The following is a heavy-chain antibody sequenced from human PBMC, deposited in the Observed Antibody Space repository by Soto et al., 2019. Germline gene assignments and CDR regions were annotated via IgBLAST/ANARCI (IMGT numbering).Heavy chain of an antibody. J-gene: IGHJ6*02. CDR3: AKDGVALITMIRGVTYYYGMDV. Sequence: QVQLVESGGGVVQPGRSLRLSCAASGFAFNSYGMHWVRQAPGKGLEWVAVISYDGSNEYYADSVKGRFTISRDNSKNTLYLQMNSLIAEDTAVYYCAKDGVALITMIRGVTYYYGMDVWGQGTTVTVSS. V-gene: IGHV3-30*18. D-gene: IGHD3-10*01. CDR1: GFAFNSYG. CDR2: ISYDGSNE.